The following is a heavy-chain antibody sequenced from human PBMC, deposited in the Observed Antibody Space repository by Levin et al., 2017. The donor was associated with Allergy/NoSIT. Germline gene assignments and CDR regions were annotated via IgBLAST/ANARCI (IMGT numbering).Heavy chain of an antibody. V-gene: IGHV3-72*01. CDR1: GFIFSDHY. Sequence: GESLKISCAGSGFIFSDHYIDWVRQAPGKGLEWVGRITNKGRSYTSEYAASVKGRFTISRDDSKNSVYLQMNSLKTEDTAVYYCADVGRSYDLDVCGQGTTVTVSS. D-gene: IGHD1-26*01. CDR2: ITNKGRSYTS. CDR3: ADVGRSYDLDV. J-gene: IGHJ6*02.